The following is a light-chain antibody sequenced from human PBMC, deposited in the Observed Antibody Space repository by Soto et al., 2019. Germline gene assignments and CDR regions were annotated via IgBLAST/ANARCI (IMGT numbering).Light chain of an antibody. CDR1: QSVSNN. CDR3: QHYNNWPPWT. V-gene: IGKV3-15*01. Sequence: VITQSPSTVSVSPGERATLSCRASQSVSNNLAWYQQKPGQAPRLLIYDASTRATGIPARFSGSGSGTEFSLTISSLQSEDFAVYYCQHYNNWPPWTFGQGTKVDI. CDR2: DAS. J-gene: IGKJ1*01.